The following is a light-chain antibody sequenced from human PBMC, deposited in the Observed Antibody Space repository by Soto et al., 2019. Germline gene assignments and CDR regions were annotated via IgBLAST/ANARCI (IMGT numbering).Light chain of an antibody. CDR1: SSNIGSNT. J-gene: IGLJ3*02. Sequence: QSVLTQPPSASGTPGQRVTISCSGSSSNIGSNTVSWYQQLPGTAPKPLIYSNNQRPSGVPDRFSGSKSGTSASLAISGLQSEDEADYYCAAWDGSLNAWVFGGGTKLTVL. V-gene: IGLV1-44*01. CDR3: AAWDGSLNAWV. CDR2: SNN.